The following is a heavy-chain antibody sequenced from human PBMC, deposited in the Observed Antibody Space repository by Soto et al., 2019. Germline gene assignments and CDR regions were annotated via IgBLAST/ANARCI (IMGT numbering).Heavy chain of an antibody. CDR2: IDPGDSDT. J-gene: IGHJ4*02. D-gene: IGHD3-22*01. Sequence: GESLKISCKGSGYSFTSYWIGWVRQMPGKGLEWMGRIDPGDSDTNYSPSFRGHVTISVTKSITTVFLQWSSLRASDTAMYYCARQIYDSDTGPNFQYYFDSWGQGALVTVSS. V-gene: IGHV5-10-1*01. CDR1: GYSFTSYW. CDR3: ARQIYDSDTGPNFQYYFDS.